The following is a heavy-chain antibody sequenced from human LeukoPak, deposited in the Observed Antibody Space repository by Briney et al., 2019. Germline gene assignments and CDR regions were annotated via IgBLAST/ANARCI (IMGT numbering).Heavy chain of an antibody. J-gene: IGHJ4*02. CDR3: ARESSGGYFDY. CDR1: GGSISSGGYY. CDR2: IHYSGST. Sequence: SETLSLTCTVSGGSISSGGYYWTWIRQHPGKGLEWIGYIHYSGSTFYNPSLTSRVTISVDTSKNQFSLKLSSVTAADTAVYYCARESSGGYFDYWGQGTLVTVSS. D-gene: IGHD2-15*01. V-gene: IGHV4-31*03.